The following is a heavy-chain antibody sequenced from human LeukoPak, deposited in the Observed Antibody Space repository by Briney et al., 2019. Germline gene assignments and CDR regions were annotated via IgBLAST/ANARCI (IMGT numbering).Heavy chain of an antibody. J-gene: IGHJ4*02. CDR1: GFTFDDYA. D-gene: IGHD1-1*01. Sequence: GGSLRLSCAASGFTFDDYAMHWVRQAPGKGLEWVSGISWNSGSIGYADSVKGRFTISRDNAKNSLYPQMNSLRAEDTALYYCAKDRAALSEVLDYWGQGTLVTVSS. CDR2: ISWNSGSI. CDR3: AKDRAALSEVLDY. V-gene: IGHV3-9*01.